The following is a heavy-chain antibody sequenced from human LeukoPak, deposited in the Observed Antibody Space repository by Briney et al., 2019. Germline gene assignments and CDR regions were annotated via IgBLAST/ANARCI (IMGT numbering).Heavy chain of an antibody. J-gene: IGHJ3*02. CDR3: ARPPLIAVVIADLDAFDI. V-gene: IGHV4-38-2*01. CDR2: IYHSGST. CDR1: GYSISSGYY. Sequence: PSETLSLTCAVSGYSISSGYYWGWIRQPPGKGLEWIGSIYHSGSTYYNPSLKSRVTISVDTSKNQFSLKLSSVTAADTAVYYCARPPLIAVVIADLDAFDIWGQGTMVTVSS. D-gene: IGHD2-21*01.